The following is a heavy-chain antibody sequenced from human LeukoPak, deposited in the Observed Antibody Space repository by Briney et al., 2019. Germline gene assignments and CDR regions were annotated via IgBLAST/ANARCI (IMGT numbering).Heavy chain of an antibody. CDR1: GYTFTSYD. J-gene: IGHJ5*02. V-gene: IGHV1-8*01. CDR2: MNPNSGNT. CDR3: ARGWGGIAAAGTSGAIYNWFDP. D-gene: IGHD6-13*01. Sequence: ASVKVSCKASGYTFTSYDINWVRQATGQGLEWMGWMNPNSGNTGYAQKFQGRVTMTRNTSISTAYMELSSLRSEDTAVYYCARGWGGIAAAGTSGAIYNWFDPWGQGTLVTVSS.